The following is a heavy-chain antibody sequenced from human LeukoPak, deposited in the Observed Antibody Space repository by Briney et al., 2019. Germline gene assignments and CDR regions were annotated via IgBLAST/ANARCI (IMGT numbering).Heavy chain of an antibody. CDR3: AKDGAGTSPDY. D-gene: IGHD6-19*01. Sequence: GRSLRLSCAASGFNFSNYGMHWVRQAPGKGLEWVAVISYDGSNKYYADSVKGRFTTSRDNSKNTVYLQMNSLRADDTAMYYCAKDGAGTSPDYWGQGTLVTVSS. CDR2: ISYDGSNK. CDR1: GFNFSNYG. J-gene: IGHJ4*02. V-gene: IGHV3-30*18.